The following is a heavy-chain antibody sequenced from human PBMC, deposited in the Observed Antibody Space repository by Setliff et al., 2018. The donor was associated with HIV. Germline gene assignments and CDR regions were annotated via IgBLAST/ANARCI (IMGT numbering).Heavy chain of an antibody. CDR3: ARQWRDQYNSGVSTEYFQH. CDR2: IYHSGST. J-gene: IGHJ1*01. V-gene: IGHV4-38-2*01. Sequence: SETLSLTCAVSAYSISSGYYWGWIRQPPGKGLEWIGSIYHSGSTYYNPSLMSRVTISADTSKNQFSLKLRSVTAADTAVYYCARQWRDQYNSGVSTEYFQHWGLGTLVTVSS. D-gene: IGHD3-22*01. CDR1: AYSISSGYY.